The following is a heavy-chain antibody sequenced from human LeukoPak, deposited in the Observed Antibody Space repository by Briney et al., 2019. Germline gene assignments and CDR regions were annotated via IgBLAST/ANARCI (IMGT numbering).Heavy chain of an antibody. CDR2: MYTGGTT. J-gene: IGHJ4*02. V-gene: IGHV3-53*01. Sequence: GGSLRLSCAASGFSVSGTHMSWVRQAPGKGLEWVSAMYTGGTTYYADSVQGRFTIYRDNSKNTLYLHMNSLRAEDTAVYYCAKDEATSGGGLASWGQGTLVSVSS. D-gene: IGHD3-16*01. CDR1: GFSVSGTH. CDR3: AKDEATSGGGLAS.